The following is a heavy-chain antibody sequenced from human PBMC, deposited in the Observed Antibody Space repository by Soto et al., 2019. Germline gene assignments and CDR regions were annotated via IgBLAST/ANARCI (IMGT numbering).Heavy chain of an antibody. V-gene: IGHV1-2*04. J-gene: IGHJ6*03. Sequence: ASVKVSCKASGYTFTGYYMHWVRQAPGQGLEWMGWINPNSGGTNYAQKFQGWVTMTRDTSISTAYMELSRLRSDETAVYYCARDGYDFWSGYPNYYYYMDVWGKGTTVTVSS. D-gene: IGHD3-3*01. CDR3: ARDGYDFWSGYPNYYYYMDV. CDR2: INPNSGGT. CDR1: GYTFTGYY.